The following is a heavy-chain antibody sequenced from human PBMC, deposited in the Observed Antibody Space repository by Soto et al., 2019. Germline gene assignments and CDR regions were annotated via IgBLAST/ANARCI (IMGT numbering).Heavy chain of an antibody. D-gene: IGHD3-10*01. J-gene: IGHJ3*02. CDR3: AKRWLRPQNDAFDI. CDR1: GFTFSSYG. CDR2: ISYDGSNK. V-gene: IGHV3-30*18. Sequence: QVQLVESGGGVVQPGRSLRLSCAASGFTFSSYGMHWVRQAPGKGLEWVAVISYDGSNKYYADSVKGRFTISRDNSKNTLYLQMNSLRAEDTAVYYCAKRWLRPQNDAFDIWGQGTMVTVSS.